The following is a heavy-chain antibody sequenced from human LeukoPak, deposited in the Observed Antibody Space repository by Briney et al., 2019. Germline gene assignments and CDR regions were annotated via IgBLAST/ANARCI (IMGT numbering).Heavy chain of an antibody. Sequence: GGSLRLSCAASEFVFSDYYMSWVRQAPGKGLEWVSYISSGGSTIYYADSVKGRFTISRDNAKNSLYLQMNSLRAEDTAVYYCAKERGGDYGSGTFFDLWGQGNMVTVSS. CDR3: AKERGGDYGSGTFFDL. D-gene: IGHD3-10*01. V-gene: IGHV3-11*01. CDR2: ISSGGSTI. J-gene: IGHJ4*02. CDR1: EFVFSDYY.